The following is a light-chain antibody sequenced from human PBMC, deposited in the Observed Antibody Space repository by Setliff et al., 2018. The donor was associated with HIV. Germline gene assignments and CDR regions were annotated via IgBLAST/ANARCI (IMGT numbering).Light chain of an antibody. V-gene: IGLV2-23*02. CDR1: SSDVGSYKL. CDR3: ASYANSDVFI. J-gene: IGLJ1*01. CDR2: EVT. Sequence: QSALTQPASVSGSPGQSITISCTGTSSDVGSYKLVSWYQQHPGKAPKVMIYEVTKRPSGVSNRFSGSKSANTASLTISGLQAEDEADYYCASYANSDVFIFGTGTKVTVL.